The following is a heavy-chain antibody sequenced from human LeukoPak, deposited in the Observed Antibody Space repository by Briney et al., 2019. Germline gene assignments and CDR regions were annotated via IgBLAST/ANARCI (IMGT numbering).Heavy chain of an antibody. CDR1: AFTFRSYA. V-gene: IGHV3-23*01. J-gene: IGHJ4*02. Sequence: GGSLRLSCAASAFTFRSYAMSWVRQAGRKGLEWVSAISGSGGSTYYADSVKGRFTISRDNSKNTLYLQMSSLRAEDTAVYYCAKPKDNSLYCFDYWGQGTLSPSPQ. D-gene: IGHD1-20*01. CDR3: AKPKDNSLYCFDY. CDR2: ISGSGGST.